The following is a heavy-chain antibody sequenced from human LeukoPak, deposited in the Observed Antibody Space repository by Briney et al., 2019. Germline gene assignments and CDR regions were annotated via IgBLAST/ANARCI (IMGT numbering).Heavy chain of an antibody. CDR2: MNPNSGNR. J-gene: IGHJ4*02. D-gene: IGHD2/OR15-2a*01. V-gene: IGHV1-8*01. CDR3: ARVYGDIDY. Sequence: GASVKVSCKASGYTFTSYDINWVRQATGQGLEWMGWMNPNSGNRGYAQKFQGRVTMTRETTISTAYMELSGLRYEDTAVYYCARVYGDIDYWGQGTLVTVSS. CDR1: GYTFTSYD.